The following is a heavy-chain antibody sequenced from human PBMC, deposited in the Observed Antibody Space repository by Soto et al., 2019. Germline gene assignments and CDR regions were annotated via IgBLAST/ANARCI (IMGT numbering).Heavy chain of an antibody. V-gene: IGHV1-69*04. Sequence: ASVKVSCKASGGTFSSYTISWVRQAPGQGLEWMGRIIPILGIANYAQKFQGRVTITADKSTSTAYMELSSLRSEDTAVYYCARDLLQQLASYYYYGMDVWGQGTTVTVSS. J-gene: IGHJ6*02. CDR2: IIPILGIA. CDR3: ARDLLQQLASYYYYGMDV. D-gene: IGHD6-13*01. CDR1: GGTFSSYT.